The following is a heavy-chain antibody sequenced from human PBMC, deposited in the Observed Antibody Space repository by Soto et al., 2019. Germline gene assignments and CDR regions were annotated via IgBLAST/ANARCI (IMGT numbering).Heavy chain of an antibody. CDR1: GFTFSSYA. CDR3: ARDISRITIFGVVITDGMDV. D-gene: IGHD3-3*01. Sequence: SLRLSCAASGFTFSSYAMHWVRQAPGKGLEWVAVISYDGSNKYYADSVKGRFTISRDNSKNTLYLQMNSLRAEDTAVYYCARDISRITIFGVVITDGMDVWGQGTTVTVSS. V-gene: IGHV3-30-3*01. CDR2: ISYDGSNK. J-gene: IGHJ6*02.